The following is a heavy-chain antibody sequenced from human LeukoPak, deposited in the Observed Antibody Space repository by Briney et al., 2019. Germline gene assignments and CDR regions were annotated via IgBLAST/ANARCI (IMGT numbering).Heavy chain of an antibody. D-gene: IGHD3-3*01. J-gene: IGHJ4*02. Sequence: ASAKVSCKASGYTFTGYYMHWVRQAPGQGLEWMGWINPNSGGTNYAQKFQGRVTMTRDTSISTAYMELSRLRSDDTAVYYCAREGLWSGYLDYWGQGTLVTVSS. CDR3: AREGLWSGYLDY. CDR1: GYTFTGYY. V-gene: IGHV1-2*02. CDR2: INPNSGGT.